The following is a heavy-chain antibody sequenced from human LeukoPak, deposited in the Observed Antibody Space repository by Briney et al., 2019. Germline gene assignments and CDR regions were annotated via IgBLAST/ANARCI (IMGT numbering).Heavy chain of an antibody. V-gene: IGHV5-51*01. D-gene: IGHD1-26*01. CDR1: GYTFSRPW. CDR2: IYPGDSDT. J-gene: IGHJ4*02. Sequence: GESLKISCKGSGYTFSRPWIGWVRQMPGKGLEWMGIIYPGDSDTRYSPSSQGQVTISADKSISTAYLQWSSLKASDTAMYYCARQSGAGTYFTYYFDYWGQGTLVTVSS. CDR3: ARQSGAGTYFTYYFDY.